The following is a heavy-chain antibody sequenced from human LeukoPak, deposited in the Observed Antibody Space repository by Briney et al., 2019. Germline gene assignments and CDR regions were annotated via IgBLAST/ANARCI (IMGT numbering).Heavy chain of an antibody. J-gene: IGHJ6*02. CDR2: INPNSGNT. Sequence: ASVKVSCKASGYTFTGYYMHWVRQAPGQGLEWMGWINPNSGNTGYAQKFQGRVTMTRNTSISTAYMELSSLRSEDTAVYYCARGSTPPYYDFWSGYFSYGMDVWGQGTTVTVSS. V-gene: IGHV1-8*02. D-gene: IGHD3-3*01. CDR3: ARGSTPPYYDFWSGYFSYGMDV. CDR1: GYTFTGYY.